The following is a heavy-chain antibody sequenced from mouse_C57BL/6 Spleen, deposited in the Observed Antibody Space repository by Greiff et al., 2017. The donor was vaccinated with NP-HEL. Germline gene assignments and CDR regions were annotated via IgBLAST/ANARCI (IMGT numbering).Heavy chain of an antibody. CDR3: ARKPTPYYYAMDY. V-gene: IGHV5-17*01. CDR1: GFTFSDYG. CDR2: ISSGSSTI. J-gene: IGHJ4*01. Sequence: EVQLVESGGGLVKPGGSLKLSCAASGFTFSDYGMHWVRQAPEKGLEWVAYISSGSSTIYYADTVKGRFTISRDNAKNTLFLQMTSLRSEDTAMYYCARKPTPYYYAMDYWGQGTSVTVSS. D-gene: IGHD6-5*01.